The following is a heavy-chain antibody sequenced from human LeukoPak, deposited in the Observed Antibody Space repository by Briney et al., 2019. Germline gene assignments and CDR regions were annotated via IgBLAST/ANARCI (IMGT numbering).Heavy chain of an antibody. D-gene: IGHD4-23*01. CDR2: INPSGGST. CDR1: GYTFTSYY. CDR3: ARGGNSPTTHLDY. J-gene: IGHJ4*02. V-gene: IGHV1-46*01. Sequence: ASVNVSCKASGYTFTSYYMHRVRQAPGQGLEWMGIINPSGGSTSYAQKFQGRVTMTRDTSTSTVYMELSSMRSEDTAVYYCARGGNSPTTHLDYWGQGTLVTVSS.